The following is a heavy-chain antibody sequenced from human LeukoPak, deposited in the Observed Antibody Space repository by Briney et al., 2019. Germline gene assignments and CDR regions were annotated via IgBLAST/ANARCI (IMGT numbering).Heavy chain of an antibody. J-gene: IGHJ4*02. CDR2: VFFDGRNQ. Sequence: GGSLRLSCAVSGFNFKNYAMHWVRQAPGKGLEWVAVVFFDGRNQYYADSVKGRFTISRDNAKNSLYLQMNSLRDEDTAVYYCASHYYGSGKLENWGQGTLVTVSS. D-gene: IGHD3-10*01. V-gene: IGHV3-33*08. CDR1: GFNFKNYA. CDR3: ASHYYGSGKLEN.